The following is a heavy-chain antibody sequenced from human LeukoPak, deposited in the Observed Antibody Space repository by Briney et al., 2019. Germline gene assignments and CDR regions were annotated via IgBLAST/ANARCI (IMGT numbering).Heavy chain of an antibody. CDR2: IRFDGTKT. Sequence: GGSLRLSCETSGFNFSTNGMHWVRQAPGKGLEWVSFIRFDGTKTFYGDSVRGRFTISRDNPKNTLYLQLSSLRGDGTAVYYCARDFDDVNGNYYYIPDYWGQGTLVTVSS. CDR3: ARDFDDVNGNYYYIPDY. D-gene: IGHD3-10*01. J-gene: IGHJ4*02. V-gene: IGHV3-30*02. CDR1: GFNFSTNG.